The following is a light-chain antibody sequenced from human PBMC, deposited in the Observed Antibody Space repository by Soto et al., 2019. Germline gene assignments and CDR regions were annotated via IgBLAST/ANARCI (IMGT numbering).Light chain of an antibody. V-gene: IGLV2-14*01. CDR1: GSDIGAYNY. CDR2: GVY. Sequence: QALPSHPASVSRTTGHSITISCTETGSDIGAYNYVSWYQQHPGKAPKLIIYGVYHRPSGVSTRFSASKSAYTASLTISGLQAEEEADYYCSSFTTTPFYVFGPGTKVTVL. CDR3: SSFTTTPFYV. J-gene: IGLJ1*01.